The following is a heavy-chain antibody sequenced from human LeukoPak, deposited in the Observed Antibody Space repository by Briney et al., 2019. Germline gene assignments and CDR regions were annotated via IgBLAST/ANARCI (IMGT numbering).Heavy chain of an antibody. V-gene: IGHV3-23*01. CDR2: ISGSGGST. CDR1: GFTFSSYA. CDR3: AKSHPYYYYMDV. J-gene: IGHJ6*03. Sequence: GGSLRLSCAASGFTFSSYAMSWVRQPPGKGLEWVSAISGSGGSTYYADSVKGRFTISRDKSKNTLYLQMNSLRAEDTAVYYCAKSHPYYYYMDVWGKGTTVTVSS.